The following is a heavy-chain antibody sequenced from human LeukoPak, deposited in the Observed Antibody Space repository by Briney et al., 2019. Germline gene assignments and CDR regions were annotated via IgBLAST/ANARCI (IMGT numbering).Heavy chain of an antibody. CDR2: IYTSGST. Sequence: SETLSLTCTVSGGSISSYYWSWLRQPPATRLEWIGRIYTSGSTNYNPSLTSRVTMSVDTSKNQFSLKLSSVTAADTAVYYCARARYDILTGYSDDAFDIWGQGTMVTVSS. V-gene: IGHV4-4*07. J-gene: IGHJ3*02. CDR3: ARARYDILTGYSDDAFDI. CDR1: GGSISSYY. D-gene: IGHD3-9*01.